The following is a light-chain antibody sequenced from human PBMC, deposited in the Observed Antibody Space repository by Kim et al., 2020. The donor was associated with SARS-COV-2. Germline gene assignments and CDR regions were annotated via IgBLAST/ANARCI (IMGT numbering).Light chain of an antibody. Sequence: DIVMTQSPDSLSVSLGERATLNCRSARSVLSTFNNKNQVAWYQQRPGQSPKLLIYWASTRESGVPDRFSGSGSGTEFTLTINNLQAEDVAIYYCQQYYSLPLTFGGGTKLEI. CDR1: RSVLSTFNNKNQ. V-gene: IGKV4-1*01. J-gene: IGKJ4*01. CDR3: QQYYSLPLT. CDR2: WAS.